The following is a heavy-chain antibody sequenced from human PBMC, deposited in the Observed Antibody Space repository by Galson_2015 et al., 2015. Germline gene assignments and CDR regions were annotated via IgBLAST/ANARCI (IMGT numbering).Heavy chain of an antibody. CDR1: GFTFSSYG. CDR3: AKDKKIINSSGWYYFDY. D-gene: IGHD6-19*01. CDR2: ISYDGSNK. Sequence: LRLSCAASGFTFSSYGMHWVRQAPGKGLEWVAVISYDGSNKYYADSVKGRFTISRDNSKNTLYLQMNSLRAEDTAVYYCAKDKKIINSSGWYYFDYWGQGTLVTVSS. V-gene: IGHV3-30*18. J-gene: IGHJ4*02.